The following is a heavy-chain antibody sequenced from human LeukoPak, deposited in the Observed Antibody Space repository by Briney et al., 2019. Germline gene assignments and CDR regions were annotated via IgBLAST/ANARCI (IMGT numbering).Heavy chain of an antibody. CDR3: VSFYEAY. CDR2: ISGGGGST. D-gene: IGHD2/OR15-2a*01. V-gene: IGHV3-23*01. Sequence: GGSLRLSCAASGFTFSSYVMSWVRQAPGKGLEWVSAISGGGGSTYYADSVKGRFTISKDNAKNTVYLQMNNLRAEDTAVYYCVSFYEAYWGRGTLVTVSS. J-gene: IGHJ4*02. CDR1: GFTFSSYV.